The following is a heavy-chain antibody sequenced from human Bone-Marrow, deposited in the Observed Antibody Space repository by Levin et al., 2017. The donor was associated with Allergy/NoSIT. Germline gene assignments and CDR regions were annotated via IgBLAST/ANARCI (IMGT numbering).Heavy chain of an antibody. V-gene: IGHV3-30*18. D-gene: IGHD6-13*01. J-gene: IGHJ4*02. CDR3: AKDRSSSWTFDD. CDR1: GFTFSDYG. Sequence: GESLKISCAASGFTFSDYGMHWVRQAPGKGLEWVALISYDGSNIYYADSVKGRFTISRDGSKNTLYLQMNSLREEDTAVYYCAKDRSSSWTFDDWGQGTLVTVST. CDR2: ISYDGSNI.